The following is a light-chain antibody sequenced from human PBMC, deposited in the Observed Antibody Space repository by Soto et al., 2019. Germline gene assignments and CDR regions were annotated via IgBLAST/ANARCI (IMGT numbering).Light chain of an antibody. CDR3: QQYSTSLT. CDR1: QSVNNW. CDR2: DAS. J-gene: IGKJ1*01. V-gene: IGKV1-5*01. Sequence: DLQMTQSPSTVSASVGDTVSIKCRASQSVNNWLAWYQLQPGKAPKLLIYDASTLGSGVPSRFSGSGSGTEFTLTIRRLQPDDFATYFCQQYSTSLTFGQGTKVEI.